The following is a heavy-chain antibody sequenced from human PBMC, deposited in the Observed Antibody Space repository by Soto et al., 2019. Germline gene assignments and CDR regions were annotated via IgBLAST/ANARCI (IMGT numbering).Heavy chain of an antibody. D-gene: IGHD3-22*01. J-gene: IGHJ4*01. Sequence: GGSLRLSCAASGFTFSNAWINWVRQAPGKGLEWVGRIKSKTDGGTTDYAEPVKGRSAISRDDSNNMVYLQMNSLKIEDTAVYYCTTDSYSTIIIVRFDYWGHGTLVTVSS. CDR3: TTDSYSTIIIVRFDY. V-gene: IGHV3-15*07. CDR1: GFTFSNAW. CDR2: IKSKTDGGTT.